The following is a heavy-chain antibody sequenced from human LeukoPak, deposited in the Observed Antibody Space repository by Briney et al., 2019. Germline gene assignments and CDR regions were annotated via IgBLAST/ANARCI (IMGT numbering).Heavy chain of an antibody. D-gene: IGHD1-26*01. CDR3: ARAGWELQYYFDY. CDR1: GGTFSSYA. J-gene: IGHJ4*02. V-gene: IGHV1-69*04. Sequence: SVKVSCKASGGTFSSYAISWVRQAPGQGLEWMGRIIPILGIANYAQKFQGRVTITADKSTSTAYMELSSLRSDDTAVYYCARAGWELQYYFDYWGQGTLVTVSS. CDR2: IIPILGIA.